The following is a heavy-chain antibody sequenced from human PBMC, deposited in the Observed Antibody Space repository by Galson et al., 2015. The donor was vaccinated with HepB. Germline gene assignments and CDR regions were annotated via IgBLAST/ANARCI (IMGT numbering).Heavy chain of an antibody. CDR2: ISSSSSYI. J-gene: IGHJ3*02. D-gene: IGHD3-3*01. CDR1: GFTFSSYS. CDR3: ARGRVVVVPAAIQYYDFWSGYYPDAFDI. Sequence: SLRLSCAASGFTFSSYSMNWVRQAPGKGLEWVSSISSSSSYIYYADSVKGRFTISRDNAKNSLYLQMNSLRAEDTAVYYCARGRVVVVPAAIQYYDFWSGYYPDAFDIWGQGTMVTVPP. V-gene: IGHV3-21*01.